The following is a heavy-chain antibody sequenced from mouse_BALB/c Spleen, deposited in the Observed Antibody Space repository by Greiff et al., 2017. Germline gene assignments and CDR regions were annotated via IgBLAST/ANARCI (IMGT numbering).Heavy chain of an antibody. CDR1: GYSITSDYA. Sequence: VQLQQSGPGLVKPSQSLSLTCTVTGYSITSDYAWNWIRQFPGNKLEWMGYISYSGSTSYNPSLKSRISITRDTSKNQFFLQLNSVTTEDTATYYCARKYYGSSYHYFDYWGQGTTLTVSS. CDR3: ARKYYGSSYHYFDY. J-gene: IGHJ2*01. D-gene: IGHD1-1*01. V-gene: IGHV3-2*02. CDR2: ISYSGST.